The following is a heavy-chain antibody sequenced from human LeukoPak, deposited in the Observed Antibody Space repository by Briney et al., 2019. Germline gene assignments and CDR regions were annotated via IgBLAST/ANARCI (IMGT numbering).Heavy chain of an antibody. Sequence: PGGSLRLSCAASGFTFGSYEMNWVRQAPGEGLEWVSYISSSGSTIHYADSVKGRFTISRDNAKNSLYLQMTSLRAEDTAVYYCAREKVNWFDPWGQGTLVTVSS. CDR3: AREKVNWFDP. CDR2: ISSSGSTI. CDR1: GFTFGSYE. V-gene: IGHV3-48*03. J-gene: IGHJ5*02.